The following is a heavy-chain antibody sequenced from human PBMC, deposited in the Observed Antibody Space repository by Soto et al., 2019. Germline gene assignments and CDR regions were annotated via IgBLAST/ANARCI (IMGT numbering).Heavy chain of an antibody. CDR2: IYYSGST. J-gene: IGHJ3*02. Sequence: QVQLQESGPGLVKPSQTLSLTCTVSGGSISSGGYSWTWIRQHPGKGLGWIGYIYYSGSTYYKPSLKSRVAISVDTAKNHLSLELSSGTAADTAVYYCAGAATWQRGAFDIWGQGTTVTVSS. V-gene: IGHV4-31*03. CDR1: GGSISSGGYS. CDR3: AGAATWQRGAFDI. D-gene: IGHD6-25*01.